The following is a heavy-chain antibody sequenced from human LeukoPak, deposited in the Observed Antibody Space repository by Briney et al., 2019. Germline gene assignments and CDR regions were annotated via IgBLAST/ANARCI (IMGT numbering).Heavy chain of an antibody. CDR3: ASVYYDPPHYFDY. CDR1: GGSISSGGYY. CDR2: IYYSGST. D-gene: IGHD3-3*01. J-gene: IGHJ4*02. V-gene: IGHV4-31*03. Sequence: SENLSLNCTVSGGSISSGGYYWRWIRQHPGKGLEWIGYIYYSGSTYYNPSLKTRVTISVDTSKNQFSLKLSSVTAADTAVCYCASVYYDPPHYFDYWGQGTLVTVSS.